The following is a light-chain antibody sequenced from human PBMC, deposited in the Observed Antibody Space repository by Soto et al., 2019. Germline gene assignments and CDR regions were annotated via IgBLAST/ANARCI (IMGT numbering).Light chain of an antibody. CDR2: EVS. V-gene: IGLV2-8*01. CDR3: SSYAGSNKRV. CDR1: SSDVGGYNY. Sequence: QPVLTQPPSASGSPGQSVTISCTGTSSDVGGYNYVSWYQQHPGKAPKLMIYEVSKRPSGVPDRFSGSKSGNTASLTVSGLQAEDEADYYCSSYAGSNKRVFGTGTKVTVL. J-gene: IGLJ1*01.